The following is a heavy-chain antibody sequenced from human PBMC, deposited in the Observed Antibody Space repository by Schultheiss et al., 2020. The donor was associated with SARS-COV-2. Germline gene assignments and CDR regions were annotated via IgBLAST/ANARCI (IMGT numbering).Heavy chain of an antibody. Sequence: SETLSLTCAVYGGSFSGYYWSWIRQPPGKGLEWIGEINHSGSTNYNPSLKSRVIISVDSSKNQFSLKLNSVTAADTAVYYCARGYSYVYVRGWIDPWGQGTLVTVSS. V-gene: IGHV4-34*01. J-gene: IGHJ5*02. CDR3: ARGYSYVYVRGWIDP. D-gene: IGHD5-18*01. CDR2: INHSGST. CDR1: GGSFSGYY.